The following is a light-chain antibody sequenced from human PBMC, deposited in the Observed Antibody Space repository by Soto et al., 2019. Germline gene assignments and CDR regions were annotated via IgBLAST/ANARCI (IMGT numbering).Light chain of an antibody. V-gene: IGLV1-44*01. Sequence: QSVLTQPPSASGTPGQRVTISCSGSSSNIGSHVVYWYQQLAGTAPKLLMYNNNQRPSGVPDRFSGSKSGTSASLAISGLQSEDEGDYYCAVWDASLDGWVFGGGTKLTVL. CDR1: SSNIGSHV. J-gene: IGLJ3*02. CDR3: AVWDASLDGWV. CDR2: NNN.